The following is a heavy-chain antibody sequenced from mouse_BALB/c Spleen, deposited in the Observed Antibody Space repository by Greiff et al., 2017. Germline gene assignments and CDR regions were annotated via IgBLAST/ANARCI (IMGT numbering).Heavy chain of an antibody. CDR2: ISYSGST. Sequence: EVQLQQSGPSLVKPSQTLSLTCSVTGDSITSGYWNWIRKFPGNKLEYMGYISYSGSTYYNPSLKSRISITRDTSKNQYYLQLNSVTTEDTATYYCARPLYYYGSHWYFDVWGAGTTVTVSS. CDR3: ARPLYYYGSHWYFDV. V-gene: IGHV3-8*02. J-gene: IGHJ1*01. D-gene: IGHD1-1*01. CDR1: GDSITSGY.